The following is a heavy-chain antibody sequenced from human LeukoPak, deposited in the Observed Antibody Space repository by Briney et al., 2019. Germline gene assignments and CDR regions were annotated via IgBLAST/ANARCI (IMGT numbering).Heavy chain of an antibody. J-gene: IGHJ4*02. V-gene: IGHV3-7*01. CDR1: GFTFSSYW. CDR2: IKQDGSEK. D-gene: IGHD3-9*01. Sequence: GGSLRLSCAASGFTFSSYWMSWVRQASGKGLEWVANIKQDGSEKYYVDSVKGRFTISRDNAKNSLYLQMNSLRAEDTALYYCARDWDYDILTGYSYDYWGQGTLVTVSS. CDR3: ARDWDYDILTGYSYDY.